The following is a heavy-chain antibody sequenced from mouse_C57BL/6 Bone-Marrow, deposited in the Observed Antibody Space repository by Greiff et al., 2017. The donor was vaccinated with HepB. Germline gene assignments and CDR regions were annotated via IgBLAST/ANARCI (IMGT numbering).Heavy chain of an antibody. J-gene: IGHJ3*01. D-gene: IGHD2-2*01. Sequence: VQLQQSGPELVKPGASVKISCKASGYAFSSSWMNWVKQRPGKGLEWIGRIYPGDGDTNYNEKFKSKATLTVDKSSSTAYMQLSSLTSEDSAVYYCAMGLRRRAYWGQGTLVTVSA. CDR1: GYAFSSSW. V-gene: IGHV1-82*01. CDR2: IYPGDGDT. CDR3: AMGLRRRAY.